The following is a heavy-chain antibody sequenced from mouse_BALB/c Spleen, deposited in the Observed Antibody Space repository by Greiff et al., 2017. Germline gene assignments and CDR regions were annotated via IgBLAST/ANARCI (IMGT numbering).Heavy chain of an antibody. CDR1: GFTFSSFG. V-gene: IGHV5-17*02. Sequence: EVQLVESGGGLVQPGGSRKLSCAASGFTFSSFGMHWVRQAPEKGLEWVAYISSGSSTIYYADTVKGRFTISRDNPKNTLFLQMTSLRSEDTAMYYCARRSLTGEGAMDYWGQGTSVTVSS. CDR2: ISSGSSTI. J-gene: IGHJ4*01. CDR3: ARRSLTGEGAMDY. D-gene: IGHD4-1*01.